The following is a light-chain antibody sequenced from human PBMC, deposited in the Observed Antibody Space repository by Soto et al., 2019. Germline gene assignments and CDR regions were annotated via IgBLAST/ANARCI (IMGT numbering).Light chain of an antibody. CDR2: GAS. V-gene: IGKV3D-15*01. CDR1: QSIGSK. Sequence: EIVMTQSPATLSVSPGERVTLSCRASQSIGSKLAWYQQKPGQAPRLLFYGASNRATGIPARFGGSGSGTEFTLTISSLQSEDFAVYSCQQYDNWPPTFGGGTKVDIK. CDR3: QQYDNWPPT. J-gene: IGKJ4*01.